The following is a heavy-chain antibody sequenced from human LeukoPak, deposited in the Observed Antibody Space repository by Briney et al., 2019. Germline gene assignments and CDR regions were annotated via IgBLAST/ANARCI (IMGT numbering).Heavy chain of an antibody. Sequence: SETLSLTCTVSGGSISSYYWSWIRQPPGKGLEWIGSIYHSGSTYYNPSLKSRVTISVDTSKNQFSLKLSSVTAADTAVYYCARSRGITMVRGVIIDYFDYWGQGTLVTVSS. D-gene: IGHD3-10*01. V-gene: IGHV4-59*01. CDR3: ARSRGITMVRGVIIDYFDY. CDR1: GGSISSYY. J-gene: IGHJ4*02. CDR2: IYHSGST.